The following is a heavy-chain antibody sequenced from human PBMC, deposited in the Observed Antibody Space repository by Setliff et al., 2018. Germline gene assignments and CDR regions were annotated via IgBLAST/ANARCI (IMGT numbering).Heavy chain of an antibody. Sequence: PGGSLRLSCAASGFTFSSYWMSWVRQAPGKGLEWVAIIWHDGTNKYYADSVKGRFDISRDSSKNTVYLQMNSLTAEDTAMYYCATLSKDLNYWGQGTLVTVPS. J-gene: IGHJ4*02. V-gene: IGHV3-33*08. D-gene: IGHD3-3*01. CDR1: GFTFSSYW. CDR2: IWHDGTNK. CDR3: ATLSKDLNY.